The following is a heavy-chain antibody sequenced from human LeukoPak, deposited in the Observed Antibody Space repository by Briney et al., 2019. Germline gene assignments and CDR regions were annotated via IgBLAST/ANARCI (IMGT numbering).Heavy chain of an antibody. Sequence: GGSLRLSCAASGFPFSSYAMGWVRQAPRKGLEWGSAITASSVGTYYADSVKGRFTISRDNSKNPLYLQITSLRAEDAAIYYCAKIRFYYDSSFDYWYFDLWGRGTLVTVSS. J-gene: IGHJ2*01. V-gene: IGHV3-23*01. CDR2: ITASSVGT. D-gene: IGHD3-22*01. CDR1: GFPFSSYA. CDR3: AKIRFYYDSSFDYWYFDL.